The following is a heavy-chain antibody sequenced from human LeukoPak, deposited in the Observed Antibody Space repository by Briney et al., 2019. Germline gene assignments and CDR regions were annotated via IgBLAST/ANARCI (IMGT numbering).Heavy chain of an antibody. CDR2: ISSSSSYI. J-gene: IGHJ5*02. V-gene: IGHV3-21*04. CDR3: ARDRGQQDYYDTKGDNWFDP. CDR1: GFTFSSYS. Sequence: GGSLRLSCAASGFTFSSYSMNWVRQAPGKGLEWVSSISSSSSYIYYADSVKGRFTISRDNAKNSLYLQMNSLRSDDTAVYYCARDRGQQDYYDTKGDNWFDPWGQGTLVTVSS. D-gene: IGHD3-22*01.